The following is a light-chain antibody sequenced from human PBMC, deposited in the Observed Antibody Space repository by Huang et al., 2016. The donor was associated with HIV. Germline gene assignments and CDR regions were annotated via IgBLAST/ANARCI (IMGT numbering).Light chain of an antibody. J-gene: IGKJ4*01. CDR2: DAS. CDR3: QQRSNWAPIT. CDR1: QSVSSY. V-gene: IGKV3-11*01. Sequence: EIVLTQSPATLSLSPGERATLSCRASQSVSSYLAWYQQKPGQAPRLLNYDASNRATGIPARFSGSGSGTDFTLTISSLEPEDFAVYYCQQRSNWAPITFGGGTKVEIK.